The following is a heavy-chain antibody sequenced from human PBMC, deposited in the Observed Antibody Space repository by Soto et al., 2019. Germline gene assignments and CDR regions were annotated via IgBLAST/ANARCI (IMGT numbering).Heavy chain of an antibody. CDR2: INAGNGNT. Sequence: ASVKVSCKASGYTFTSYAMHWVRQAPGQRLEWMGWINAGNGNTKYSQKFQGRVTITRDTSTSTAYMELRSLRSDDTAVYYCAREVGSGWLVVRGYYYYCGMDVWGQGTTVTVSS. CDR1: GYTFTSYA. J-gene: IGHJ6*02. D-gene: IGHD3-10*01. CDR3: AREVGSGWLVVRGYYYYCGMDV. V-gene: IGHV1-3*01.